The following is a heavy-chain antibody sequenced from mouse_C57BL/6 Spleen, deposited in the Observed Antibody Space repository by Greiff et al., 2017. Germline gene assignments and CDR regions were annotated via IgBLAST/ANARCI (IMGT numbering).Heavy chain of an antibody. J-gene: IGHJ2*01. D-gene: IGHD4-1*01. CDR2: IYPGNSDT. CDR1: GYTFTSYW. CDR3: TRALTGTEGRYFDY. V-gene: IGHV1-5*01. Sequence: VQLQQSGTVLARPGASVKMSCKTSGYTFTSYWMHWVKQRPGQGLEWIGAIYPGNSDTSYNQKFKGKAKLAAVTSASTAYMELSSLTNEDSAVYYCTRALTGTEGRYFDYWGQGTTLTVSS.